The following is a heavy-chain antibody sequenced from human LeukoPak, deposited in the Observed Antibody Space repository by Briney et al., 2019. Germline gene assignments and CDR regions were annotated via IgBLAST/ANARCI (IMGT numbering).Heavy chain of an antibody. CDR2: IYYSGST. Sequence: SETLSLTCTVSGGSISSSSYYWGWIRQPPGEGLECIGSIYYSGSTYFNPSLKSRVTISEDTSKNQFSPKLSSVTAADTAVYYCARRGSGWYEGYFDLWGRGTLVTVSS. CDR1: GGSISSSSYY. CDR3: ARRGSGWYEGYFDL. D-gene: IGHD6-19*01. J-gene: IGHJ2*01. V-gene: IGHV4-39*01.